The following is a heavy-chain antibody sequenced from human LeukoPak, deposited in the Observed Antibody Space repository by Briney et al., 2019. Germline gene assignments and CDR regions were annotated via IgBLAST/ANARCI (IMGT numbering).Heavy chain of an antibody. Sequence: SETLSLTCTVSGGSITSRGYYWGWIRQPPGKGLEWIGEINHSGSTNYNPSLKSRVTISVDTSKNQFSLKLSSVTAADTAVYYCARHHDFWGDSRPQNWFDPWGQGTLVTVSS. D-gene: IGHD3/OR15-3a*01. CDR3: ARHHDFWGDSRPQNWFDP. CDR1: GGSITSRGYY. CDR2: INHSGST. V-gene: IGHV4-39*01. J-gene: IGHJ5*02.